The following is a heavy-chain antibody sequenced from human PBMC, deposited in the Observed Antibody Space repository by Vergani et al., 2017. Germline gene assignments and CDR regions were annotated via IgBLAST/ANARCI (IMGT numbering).Heavy chain of an antibody. CDR3: ARDWGYCTNGVCYDKNWFDP. CDR1: GGSISSGSYY. D-gene: IGHD2-8*01. J-gene: IGHJ5*02. V-gene: IGHV4-61*02. CDR2: IYTSGST. Sequence: QVQLQESGPGLVKPSQTLSLTCTVSGGSISSGSYYWSWIRQPAGKGLEWIGRIYTSGSTNYNPSLKSRVTMSVDTSKNQFSLKLSSVTAADTAVYYCARDWGYCTNGVCYDKNWFDPWGQGTLVTVSS.